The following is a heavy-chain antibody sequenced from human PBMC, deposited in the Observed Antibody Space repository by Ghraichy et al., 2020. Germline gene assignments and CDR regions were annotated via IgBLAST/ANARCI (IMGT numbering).Heavy chain of an antibody. Sequence: GESLNISCAASGFTFSSYAMSWVRQAPGKGLEWVSTISDSGANTYYADAVKGRFTISRDNSKNTLYLQINSLRADDTAVYYCTKLLGSSGYYGLDYWGQGTLVTVSS. CDR3: TKLLGSSGYYGLDY. CDR1: GFTFSSYA. D-gene: IGHD3-22*01. V-gene: IGHV3-23*01. J-gene: IGHJ4*02. CDR2: ISDSGANT.